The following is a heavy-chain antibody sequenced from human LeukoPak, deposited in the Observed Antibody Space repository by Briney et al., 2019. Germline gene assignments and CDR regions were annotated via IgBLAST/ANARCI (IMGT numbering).Heavy chain of an antibody. CDR3: ARRSSPTGGIDY. J-gene: IGHJ4*02. D-gene: IGHD2-2*01. Sequence: VRQMPGKGXXXXXIIYPGDSDSRYSPSFQGQVTISADKSVSTAYLQWSSLKASDTAMYYCARRSSPTGGIDYWGQGTLVTVSS. CDR2: IYPGDSDS. V-gene: IGHV5-51*01.